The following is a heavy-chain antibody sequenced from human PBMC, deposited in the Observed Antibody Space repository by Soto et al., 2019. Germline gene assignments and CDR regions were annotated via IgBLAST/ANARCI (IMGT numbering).Heavy chain of an antibody. Sequence: GASVKVACKASCYTFTGYAISWVRKATGQGLEWMGWINPNSGGTNYAQKFQGWVTMTRDTSISTAYMELSRLRSDDTAVYYCAREVNLEHYYYGMDAWGQGTTVTVSS. CDR3: AREVNLEHYYYGMDA. D-gene: IGHD1-1*01. CDR2: INPNSGGT. CDR1: CYTFTGYA. J-gene: IGHJ6*02. V-gene: IGHV1-2*04.